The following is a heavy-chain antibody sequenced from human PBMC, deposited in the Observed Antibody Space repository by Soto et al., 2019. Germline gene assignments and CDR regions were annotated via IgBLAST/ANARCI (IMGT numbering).Heavy chain of an antibody. CDR1: GGSISSDY. CDR3: AGGRGSYNWNWLFDY. D-gene: IGHD1-7*01. CDR2: IYSSGRT. V-gene: IGHV4-59*01. J-gene: IGHJ4*02. Sequence: QVQLQESGPGLVKPSETLALTCTVSGGSISSDYWSWIRQPPWKGLEWSGYIYSSGRTNYNPSLKSRVTISVDTSKNQFSLKLSSVTAAYTAVYYCAGGRGSYNWNWLFDYWGQGTLVTVSS.